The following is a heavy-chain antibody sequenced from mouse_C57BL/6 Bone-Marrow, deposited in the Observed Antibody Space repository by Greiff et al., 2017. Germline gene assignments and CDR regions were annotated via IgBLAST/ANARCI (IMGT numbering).Heavy chain of an antibody. V-gene: IGHV1-69*01. CDR3: ANLLAY. CDR1: GYTFTSYW. CDR2: IDPSDSYT. J-gene: IGHJ3*01. Sequence: QVQLQQSGAELVMPGASVKLSCKASGYTFTSYWMHWVKQRPGQGLEWIGEIDPSDSYTNYNQKFKGKSTLTVDKSSSTAHMQLSSLTSEDSAVYYCANLLAYWGQGTLVTVSA.